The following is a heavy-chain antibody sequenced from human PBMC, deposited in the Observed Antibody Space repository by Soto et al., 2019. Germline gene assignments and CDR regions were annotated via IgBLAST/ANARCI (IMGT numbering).Heavy chain of an antibody. J-gene: IGHJ4*02. V-gene: IGHV3-15*01. D-gene: IGHD2-2*01. CDR2: IKSKTDGGTT. Sequence: EVQLVESGGGLVKPGGSLRLSCAASGFTFSNAWMSWVRQAPGKGLEWVGRIKSKTDGGTTDDAAPVKGRFTISRDDSKNTLFLQMNSLKTEYTDVYYCIRSSQLVNWGQGTLVTVSS. CDR1: GFTFSNAW. CDR3: IRSSQLVN.